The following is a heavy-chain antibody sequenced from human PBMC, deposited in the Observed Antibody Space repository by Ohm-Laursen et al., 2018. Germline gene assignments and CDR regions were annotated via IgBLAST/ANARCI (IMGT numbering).Heavy chain of an antibody. Sequence: SSVKVSCKASGYTFTSYDFNWVRQASGQGLEWMGWINPNSGGTNYAQKFQGRVTMTRDTSISTAYMELSRLRSDDTAVYYCARAPLYFDYWGQGTLVTVSS. CDR2: INPNSGGT. CDR3: ARAPLYFDY. CDR1: GYTFTSYD. V-gene: IGHV1-2*02. J-gene: IGHJ4*02.